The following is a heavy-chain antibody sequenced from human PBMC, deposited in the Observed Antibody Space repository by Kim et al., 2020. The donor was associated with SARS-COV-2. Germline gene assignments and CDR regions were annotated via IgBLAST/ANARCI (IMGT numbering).Heavy chain of an antibody. Sequence: SVKVSCKASGGTFSSYAISWVRQAPGQGLEWMGGIIPIFGTANYPQKFQGRVTITADESTSTAYMELSSLRSEDTAVYYCARAFYDSSGYYNSYYYGMDVWGQGTTVTVSS. CDR1: GGTFSSYA. CDR3: ARAFYDSSGYYNSYYYGMDV. V-gene: IGHV1-69*13. D-gene: IGHD3-22*01. CDR2: IIPIFGTA. J-gene: IGHJ6*02.